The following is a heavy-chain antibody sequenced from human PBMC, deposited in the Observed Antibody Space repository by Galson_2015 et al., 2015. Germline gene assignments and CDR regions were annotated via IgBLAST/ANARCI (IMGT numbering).Heavy chain of an antibody. J-gene: IGHJ4*02. V-gene: IGHV2-5*02. D-gene: IGHD2-21*01. CDR1: GFSLDTAGVG. CDR3: AYTCLARACGGGGMFDY. CDR2: IYWDDDK. Sequence: PALVKPTQTLTLTCAFSGFSLDTAGVGVGWIRQPPGKALEWLALIYWDDDKRYNPSLKSRISITKDTSRNHVVLAVADMDPVDTATYFCAYTCLARACGGGGMFDYWGQGTLVAVSS.